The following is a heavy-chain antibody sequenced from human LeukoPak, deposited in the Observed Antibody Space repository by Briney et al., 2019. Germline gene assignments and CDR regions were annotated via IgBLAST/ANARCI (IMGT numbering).Heavy chain of an antibody. D-gene: IGHD1-14*01. V-gene: IGHV3-23*01. Sequence: GGSLRLSCAASGFTFSTSWMNWVRQAPGKGLEWVASITGDGTRTYYTDSVKGRFTISRDNSKNTLYLQMNSLRADETAIYYCASRPRADMGPLDYWGQGTLVTVST. J-gene: IGHJ4*02. CDR3: ASRPRADMGPLDY. CDR2: ITGDGTRT. CDR1: GFTFSTSW.